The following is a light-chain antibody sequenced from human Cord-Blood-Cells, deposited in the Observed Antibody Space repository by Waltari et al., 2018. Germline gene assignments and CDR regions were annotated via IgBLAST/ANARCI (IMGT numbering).Light chain of an antibody. CDR1: SSDVGSYNL. J-gene: IGLJ2*01. Sequence: QSALTQPASVSGSPGQSITISCTGTSSDVGSYNLVSWYQQHPGRAPKLMIYEGSKRPSGVSNRFSGSKSGNTASLTSSGLQAEDEADYYGCSYAGSVVFGGGTKLTV. CDR2: EGS. CDR3: CSYAGSVV. V-gene: IGLV2-23*01.